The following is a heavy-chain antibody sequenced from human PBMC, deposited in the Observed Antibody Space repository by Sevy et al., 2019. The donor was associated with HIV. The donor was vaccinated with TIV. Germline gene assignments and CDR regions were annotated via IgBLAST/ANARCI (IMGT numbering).Heavy chain of an antibody. CDR2: INAGNGNT. J-gene: IGHJ4*02. CDR1: GYTFTSYA. Sequence: ASVKVSCKASGYTFTSYAMHWVRQAPGQRLEWMGWINAGNGNTKYSQKFQGRVTITRDTSASTAYMELSSLRSEDTAVHYCARGRYYYGSGSPNPHLDYWGQGTVVTVSS. CDR3: ARGRYYYGSGSPNPHLDY. D-gene: IGHD3-10*01. V-gene: IGHV1-3*01.